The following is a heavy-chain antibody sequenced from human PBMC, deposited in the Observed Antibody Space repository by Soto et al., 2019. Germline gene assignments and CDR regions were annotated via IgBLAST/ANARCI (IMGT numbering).Heavy chain of an antibody. V-gene: IGHV4-59*01. Sequence: SETLSLTCTVSGVSMISYYWSWIRQPPGKGLEWIGYIYYSGSTNYNPSLKSRVTISVDTSKNQFSLKLSSVTAADTAVYYCARQTLFVDTAMVSLLFDYWGQGTLVTVSS. CDR3: ARQTLFVDTAMVSLLFDY. CDR1: GVSMISYY. J-gene: IGHJ4*02. CDR2: IYYSGST. D-gene: IGHD5-18*01.